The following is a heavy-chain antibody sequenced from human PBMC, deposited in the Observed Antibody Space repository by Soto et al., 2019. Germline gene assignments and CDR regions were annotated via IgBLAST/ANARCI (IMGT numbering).Heavy chain of an antibody. V-gene: IGHV1-69*01. CDR1: GVSFNNNG. D-gene: IGHD3-10*01. CDR3: ARFLYYGSGSYSPYGMDV. J-gene: IGHJ6*02. Sequence: QVQLVQSGAEVKKPGSSVKVSCKTSGVSFNNNGIGWVRQAPGHGLEWMGGVSPPFRTSNYARKFQGRISITADASTGTVNMELRSLRSDDTAQYYCARFLYYGSGSYSPYGMDVWGQGTTVTVSS. CDR2: VSPPFRTS.